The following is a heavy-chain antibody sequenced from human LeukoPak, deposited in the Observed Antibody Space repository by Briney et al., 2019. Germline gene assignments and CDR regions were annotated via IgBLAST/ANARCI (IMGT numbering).Heavy chain of an antibody. CDR3: ASNTIFGVVIRSDY. D-gene: IGHD3-3*01. CDR1: GDSISSYY. J-gene: IGHJ4*02. CDR2: IYYSGST. Sequence: SESLSLTCTVSGDSISSYYWSWMRQPPGKGLEWIGYIYYSGSTNYNPSLKSRVTISVDTSKNQFSLKLSSVTAADTAVYYCASNTIFGVVIRSDYWGQGTLVTVSS. V-gene: IGHV4-59*12.